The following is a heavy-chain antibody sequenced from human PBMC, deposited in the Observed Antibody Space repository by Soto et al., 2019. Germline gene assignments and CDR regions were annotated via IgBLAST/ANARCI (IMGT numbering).Heavy chain of an antibody. CDR2: IYSGGST. CDR3: ARESFYDSSGYHDY. D-gene: IGHD3-22*01. V-gene: IGHV3-53*01. Sequence: SGGSLRLSCAASGFTVSSNYMSWVRQAPGKGLEWVSVIYSGGSTYYADSVKGRFTISRDNSKNTLYLQMNSLRAEDTAVYYCARESFYDSSGYHDYWGQGTLVTVSS. CDR1: GFTVSSNY. J-gene: IGHJ4*02.